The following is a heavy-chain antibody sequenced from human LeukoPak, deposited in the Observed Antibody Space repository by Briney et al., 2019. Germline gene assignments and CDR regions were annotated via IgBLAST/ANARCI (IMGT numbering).Heavy chain of an antibody. CDR1: GFTFSSYG. D-gene: IGHD3-10*01. J-gene: IGHJ4*02. CDR2: VRYDGSNK. V-gene: IGHV3-30*02. Sequence: GGSLRLSCAASGFTFSSYGMHWVRQAPGQGLEWVAFVRYDGSNKYYADSVKDRFTISRDNSKNTLYLQMNSLRAEDTAVYCCVKELIRGYYFDYWGQGTLVTVSS. CDR3: VKELIRGYYFDY.